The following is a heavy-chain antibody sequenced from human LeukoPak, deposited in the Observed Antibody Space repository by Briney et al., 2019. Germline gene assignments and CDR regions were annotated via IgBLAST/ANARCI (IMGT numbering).Heavy chain of an antibody. J-gene: IGHJ4*02. CDR2: ISHRGST. CDR3: ASQIPEHDY. V-gene: IGHV4-34*01. CDR1: GGSFSGYY. Sequence: SSETLSLTCGVYGGSFSGYYWSWIRQPPGKGLEWIGEISHRGSTNYNPSLKSRLTLSVDTSKNQFSLKLSSVTAADTAVYYCASQIPEHDYWGQGTLVTVSS. D-gene: IGHD2-21*01.